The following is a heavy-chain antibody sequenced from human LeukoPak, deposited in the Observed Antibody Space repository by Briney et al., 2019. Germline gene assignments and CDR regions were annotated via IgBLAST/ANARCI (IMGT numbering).Heavy chain of an antibody. D-gene: IGHD6-6*01. CDR1: GDSISSYY. V-gene: IGHV4-59*01. Sequence: SETLSLTCTVSGDSISSYYWNWLRQPPGKGLEWIGYIYYSGSTNYTPSLKSRVTISVDTSKNQFSLKLSSVTAADTAVYYCARWVAARARYYFDYWGQGTLVTVSS. CDR3: ARWVAARARYYFDY. CDR2: IYYSGST. J-gene: IGHJ4*02.